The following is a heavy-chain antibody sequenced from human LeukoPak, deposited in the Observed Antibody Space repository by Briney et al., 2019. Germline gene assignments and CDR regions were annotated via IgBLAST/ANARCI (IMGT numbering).Heavy chain of an antibody. CDR1: GFTFSSYV. CDR3: AKDWVVRGVISY. J-gene: IGHJ4*02. Sequence: GGSLRLSCAASGFTFSSYVMHWVRQAPGKGLECVAGISYDGNNKYYAESVKGRFTISRDNSKNSLYLQMNSLRDEDTAVYYCAKDWVVRGVISYWGQGTLVTVSS. CDR2: ISYDGNNK. V-gene: IGHV3-30*18. D-gene: IGHD3-10*01.